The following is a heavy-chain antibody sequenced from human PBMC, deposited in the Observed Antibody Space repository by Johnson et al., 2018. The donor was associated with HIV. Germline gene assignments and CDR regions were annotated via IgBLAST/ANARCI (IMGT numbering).Heavy chain of an antibody. CDR2: ISYDASNK. CDR3: AKVLGEMATFDAFDI. J-gene: IGHJ3*02. CDR1: RFTFSSYA. V-gene: IGHV3-30*04. Sequence: QVQLVESGGGLVQPGGSLRLSCAASRFTFSSYAMHWVRQAPGKGLEWVAVISYDASNKYYADSVKGRFTISRDNSKNTLYLQMNSLGAEDPAVYYCAKVLGEMATFDAFDIWGQGAMFTVSS. D-gene: IGHD5-24*01.